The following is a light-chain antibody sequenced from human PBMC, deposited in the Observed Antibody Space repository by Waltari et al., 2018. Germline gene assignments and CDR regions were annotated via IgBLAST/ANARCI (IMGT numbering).Light chain of an antibody. J-gene: IGLJ1*01. CDR1: RRDVGGYNY. CDR3: SSYTTSSTRV. Sequence: QSALTQPASMSGSPGPSITISCTGTRRDVGGYNYFPWYQKHPGKAPKVMIYDVSNRPSGVSNRFSGSKSGNTASLTISGLQAEDEADYYCSSYTTSSTRVFGTGTKVTVL. V-gene: IGLV2-14*01. CDR2: DVS.